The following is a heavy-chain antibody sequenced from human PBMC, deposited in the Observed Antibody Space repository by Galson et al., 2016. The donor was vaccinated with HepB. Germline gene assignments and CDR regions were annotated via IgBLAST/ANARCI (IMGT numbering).Heavy chain of an antibody. D-gene: IGHD2-2*01. Sequence: SLRLSCAASGFTFRSYAMHWVRQAPGKGLEWVSLISYDENNKHYADSVKGRFFISRDNSRNTLYVQMNSLRPEDTAVYYCAAMREASTSFYGAQSYWGQGTLVTVSS. J-gene: IGHJ4*02. V-gene: IGHV3-30*04. CDR2: ISYDENNK. CDR1: GFTFRSYA. CDR3: AAMREASTSFYGAQSY.